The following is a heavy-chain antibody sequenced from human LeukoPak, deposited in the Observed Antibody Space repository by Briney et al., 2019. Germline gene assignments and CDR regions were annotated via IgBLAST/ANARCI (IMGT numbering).Heavy chain of an antibody. V-gene: IGHV4-61*02. D-gene: IGHD2-2*01. J-gene: IGHJ3*02. CDR2: IYTSGST. CDR1: GGSISSGSYY. CDR3: ARDHCSSTSCYQDDAFDI. Sequence: SQTLSLTCTVSGGSISSGSYYWSWIRQPAGKGLEWIGRIYTSGSTNYNPSLKSRVTISVDTSKNQFSLKLSSVTAADTAVYYCARDHCSSTSCYQDDAFDIWGQGTMVTVSS.